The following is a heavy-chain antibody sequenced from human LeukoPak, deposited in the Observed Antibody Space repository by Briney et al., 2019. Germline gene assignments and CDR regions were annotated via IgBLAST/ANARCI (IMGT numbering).Heavy chain of an antibody. CDR3: ARGLRGSTFYCSSTSCYHPAFDI. CDR2: IYTSGST. D-gene: IGHD2-2*01. V-gene: IGHV4-61*02. Sequence: SQTLSLTCTVSGGSISSGSYYWSWIRQPAGKGLEWIGRIYTSGSTNYNPSLKSRVTISVDTSKNQFSLKLSSVTAADTAVYYCARGLRGSTFYCSSTSCYHPAFDIWGQGTMVTVSS. CDR1: GGSISSGSYY. J-gene: IGHJ3*02.